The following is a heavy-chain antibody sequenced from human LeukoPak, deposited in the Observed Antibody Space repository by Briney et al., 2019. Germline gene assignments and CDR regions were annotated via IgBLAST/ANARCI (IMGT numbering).Heavy chain of an antibody. Sequence: SETLSLTCAVYGGSFSGYSWSWIRQPPGKGLEWVGEMIHSGSTNYNPSLKSRVTISVDTSKNQFSLKVSPVTAADTAVYYCARSMVLIAAAGKGFDYWGQGTLVTVSS. CDR3: ARSMVLIAAAGKGFDY. V-gene: IGHV4-34*12. J-gene: IGHJ4*02. CDR1: GGSFSGYS. D-gene: IGHD6-13*01. CDR2: MIHSGST.